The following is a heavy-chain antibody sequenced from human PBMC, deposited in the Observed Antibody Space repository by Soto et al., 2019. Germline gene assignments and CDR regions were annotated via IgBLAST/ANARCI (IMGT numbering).Heavy chain of an antibody. CDR2: INTGNGDT. D-gene: IGHD6-19*01. J-gene: IGHJ4*02. V-gene: IGHV1-3*04. CDR3: ARERGVIAVAGHYYFDY. Sequence: QVQLVQSGAEVKKPGASVKVSCKASGYTFSSYALHWVRQAPGQSLEWMGWINTGNGDTRYSQKLQGRVTMTRDTSASTAYMEVSSLRSEDMAVYYCARERGVIAVAGHYYFDYWGQGTLVTVSS. CDR1: GYTFSSYA.